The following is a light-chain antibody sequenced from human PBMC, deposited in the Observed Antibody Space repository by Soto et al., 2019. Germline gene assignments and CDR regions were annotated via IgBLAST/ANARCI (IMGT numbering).Light chain of an antibody. CDR2: EVS. V-gene: IGLV2-8*01. CDR1: SSDVGRYNY. Sequence: QSALTQPPSASGSPGQSVTISCTGTSSDVGRYNYVSWYQQHPGKAPKLMIYEVSKRPSGVPDRFSGSKSGNTASLTVSGLQAEDEADYYCSSYVGSNNLLFGGGTKVTVL. CDR3: SSYVGSNNLL. J-gene: IGLJ2*01.